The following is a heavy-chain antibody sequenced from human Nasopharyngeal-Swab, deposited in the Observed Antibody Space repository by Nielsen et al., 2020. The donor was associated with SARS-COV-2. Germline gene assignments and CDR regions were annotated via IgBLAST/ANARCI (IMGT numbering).Heavy chain of an antibody. CDR1: GRSISSSSSY. CDR3: ARGRSSGWFHYCFDY. Sequence: SETLSLTCTVSGRSISSSSSYWGWIRQPPGKGLEWVGSIYYSGSTYYTPSLNSRVTISVDTSKSQFSLKLRSVTAADTAVYYCARGRSSGWFHYCFDYWGQGTLVTVSS. V-gene: IGHV4-39*01. D-gene: IGHD6-13*01. CDR2: IYYSGST. J-gene: IGHJ4*02.